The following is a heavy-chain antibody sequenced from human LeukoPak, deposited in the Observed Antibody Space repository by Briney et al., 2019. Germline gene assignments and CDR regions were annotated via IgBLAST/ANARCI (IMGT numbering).Heavy chain of an antibody. J-gene: IGHJ3*02. CDR3: ARGYRDGYNRVFDI. Sequence: PGGSLRLSCAASGFTFSDYYMSWIRQAPGKGLEWVSYISSSGSTIYYADSVKGRFTISRDNAKNSLYLQMNSLRAEDTAVYYCARGYRDGYNRVFDIWGQGTMVTVSS. D-gene: IGHD5-24*01. CDR2: ISSSGSTI. CDR1: GFTFSDYY. V-gene: IGHV3-11*01.